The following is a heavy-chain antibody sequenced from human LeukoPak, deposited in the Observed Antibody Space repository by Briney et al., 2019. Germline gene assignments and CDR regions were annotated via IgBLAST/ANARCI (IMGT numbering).Heavy chain of an antibody. CDR2: IGTKGDT. D-gene: IGHD4-17*01. J-gene: IGHJ2*01. CDR1: GLSFTSYD. V-gene: IGHV3-13*01. Sequence: GGSLRLSCAASGLSFTSYDMHWVRQATGKGLEWVSAIGTKGDTYYSDSVRGRFTISRENGKNSLYLQMNSLRAGDTAVYYCAREMSDTVTWGWYFDLWGRGTLVTVSS. CDR3: AREMSDTVTWGWYFDL.